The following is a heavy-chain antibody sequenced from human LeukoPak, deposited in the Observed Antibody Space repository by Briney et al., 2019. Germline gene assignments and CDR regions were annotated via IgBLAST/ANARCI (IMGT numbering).Heavy chain of an antibody. Sequence: GGSLRLSCAASGFTFSSYSMTWVRQAPGKGLEWVSYISSSSSTIYYADSVKGRFTISRDNAKNSLYLQMNSLRAEDTAVYYCAIGSYDSSGYAGYWGQGTLVTVSS. V-gene: IGHV3-48*01. D-gene: IGHD3-22*01. CDR1: GFTFSSYS. CDR3: AIGSYDSSGYAGY. J-gene: IGHJ4*02. CDR2: ISSSSSTI.